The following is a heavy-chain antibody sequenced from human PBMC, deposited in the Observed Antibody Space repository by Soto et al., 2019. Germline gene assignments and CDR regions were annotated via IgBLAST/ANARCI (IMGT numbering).Heavy chain of an antibody. CDR1: GGSFSGYY. CDR2: IDHSGST. D-gene: IGHD3-10*01. CDR3: ARGGPGYYGSGSYYPR. J-gene: IGHJ4*02. Sequence: QVQLQQWGAGLLKPSETLSLTCAVYGGSFSGYYWSWIRQPPGKGLEWIGEIDHSGSTNYNPSLKSRVTVSVDTSTNQFSLKLNSVTVADTAVYYCARGGPGYYGSGSYYPRWGQGTLVTVSS. V-gene: IGHV4-34*01.